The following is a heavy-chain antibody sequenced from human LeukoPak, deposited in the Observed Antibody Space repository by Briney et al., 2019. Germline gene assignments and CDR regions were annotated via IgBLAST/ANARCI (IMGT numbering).Heavy chain of an antibody. V-gene: IGHV4-59*01. D-gene: IGHD3-10*01. Sequence: SETLSFTCTVSCGSISSYYWSWIRQPPGKGLEWIGYIYYSGSTNYNPSLKSRVTISVDTSKDQFSLKLSSVTAADTAVYYCARMGGSGSYYYFDYWGQGTLVTVSS. J-gene: IGHJ4*02. CDR2: IYYSGST. CDR3: ARMGGSGSYYYFDY. CDR1: CGSISSYY.